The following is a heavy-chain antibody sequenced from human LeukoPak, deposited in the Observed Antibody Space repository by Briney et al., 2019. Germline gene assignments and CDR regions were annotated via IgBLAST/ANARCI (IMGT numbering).Heavy chain of an antibody. D-gene: IGHD1-26*01. J-gene: IGHJ4*02. Sequence: GGSLRLSCAASGFTFSNYAMSWVRRAPGKGLEWVSTISDTIVNTYYADSVKGRFTISRDNSKNTLYLQMNSLRAEDTAVYYCAKRGTRGLYFFDYWAQGTLVTVSS. CDR1: GFTFSNYA. CDR3: AKRGTRGLYFFDY. V-gene: IGHV3-23*01. CDR2: ISDTIVNT.